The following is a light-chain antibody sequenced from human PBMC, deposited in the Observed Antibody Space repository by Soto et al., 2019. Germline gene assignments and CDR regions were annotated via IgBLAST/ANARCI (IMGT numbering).Light chain of an antibody. Sequence: QLVLTQSPSASASLGASVNLTCTLSSGHSSYSIAWHQQQPEKGPRYLMKLNSDGSHSKGDGIPDRFSGSSSGTERYLTVSSLQSEDEADYYCQTWGTVVFGGGTKVTVL. CDR3: QTWGTVV. J-gene: IGLJ2*01. V-gene: IGLV4-69*01. CDR1: SGHSSYS. CDR2: LNSDGSH.